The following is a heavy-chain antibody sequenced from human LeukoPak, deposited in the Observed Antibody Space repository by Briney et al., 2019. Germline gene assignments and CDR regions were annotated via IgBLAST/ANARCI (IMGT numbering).Heavy chain of an antibody. CDR2: ISSSSSYI. Sequence: GGSLRLSCAASGFTFSSYSMNWVHQAPGKGLEWVSSISSSSSYIYYADSVKGRFTISRDNAKNSLYLQMNSLRAEDTAVYYCARPDSGSYWREYYYYYMDVWGKGTTVTVSS. CDR1: GFTFSSYS. J-gene: IGHJ6*03. CDR3: ARPDSGSYWREYYYYYMDV. V-gene: IGHV3-21*01. D-gene: IGHD1-26*01.